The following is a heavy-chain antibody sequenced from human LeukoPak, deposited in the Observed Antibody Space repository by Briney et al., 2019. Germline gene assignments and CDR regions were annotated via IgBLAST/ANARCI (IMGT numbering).Heavy chain of an antibody. J-gene: IGHJ3*02. CDR2: IYTGGST. D-gene: IGHD5-24*01. CDR3: VNAQFQGAFDM. V-gene: IGHV3-53*01. Sequence: GGSLRLSCAASGFTVSNSYMSWVRQAPGRGLEFVSIIYTGGSTHYVDSVKGRFTISRDHSKNTLDLQMSSLRAEDTAVYYCVNAQFQGAFDMWGQGTMVTVSS. CDR1: GFTVSNSY.